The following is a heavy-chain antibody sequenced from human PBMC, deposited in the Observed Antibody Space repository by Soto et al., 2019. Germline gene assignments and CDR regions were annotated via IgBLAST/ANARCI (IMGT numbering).Heavy chain of an antibody. CDR2: IYYSGST. CDR1: GGSVSSGSYY. D-gene: IGHD6-13*01. J-gene: IGHJ6*02. Sequence: SETLSLTCTVSGGSVSSGSYYWSWIRQPPGKGLEWIGYIYYSGSTNYNPSLKSRVTISVDTSKNQFSLQLNSVTPEDTAVYYCAREKYSSSWSGRQDHYYYYGMDVWGQGTTVTVSS. CDR3: AREKYSSSWSGRQDHYYYYGMDV. V-gene: IGHV4-61*01.